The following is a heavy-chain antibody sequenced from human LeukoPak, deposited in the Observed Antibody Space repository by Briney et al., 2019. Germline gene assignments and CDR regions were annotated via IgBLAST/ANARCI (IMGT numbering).Heavy chain of an antibody. V-gene: IGHV3-23*01. CDR3: AKTGTLANPGAHFDY. Sequence: GGSLRLSCAASGFTFSSYTMNWVRQAPGKGLEWVSGIYASGRSTYYANSVRGRFTISRDNSKNTVYLQMDSLRAEDTAIYYCAKTGTLANPGAHFDYWGQGTLVTASS. CDR1: GFTFSSYT. J-gene: IGHJ4*02. D-gene: IGHD1/OR15-1a*01. CDR2: IYASGRST.